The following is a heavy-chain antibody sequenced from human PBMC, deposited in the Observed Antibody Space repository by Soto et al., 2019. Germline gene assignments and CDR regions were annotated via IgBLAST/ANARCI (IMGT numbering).Heavy chain of an antibody. J-gene: IGHJ3*02. V-gene: IGHV3-33*01. D-gene: IGHD6-6*01. CDR2: IWYDGSNK. CDR3: ARDNGIAARLEEAPGGFDI. CDR1: GFTFSSYG. Sequence: PGGSLRLSCAASGFTFSSYGMHWVRQAPGKGLEWVAVIWYDGSNKYYADSVKGRFTISRDNSKNTLYLQMNSLRAEDTAVYYCARDNGIAARLEEAPGGFDIWGQGTMVTVSS.